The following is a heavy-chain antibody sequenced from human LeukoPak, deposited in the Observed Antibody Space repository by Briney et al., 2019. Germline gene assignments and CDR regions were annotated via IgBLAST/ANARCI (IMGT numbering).Heavy chain of an antibody. Sequence: ASVKVSCKASGGTFSSYAISWVRQAPGQGLEWMGRIIPILGIANYAQKFQGRVTITADKSTSTAYMELSSLRSEDTAVYYCARVGGATDYYYYGMDVWGQGTTVTVSS. CDR1: GGTFSSYA. D-gene: IGHD1-26*01. CDR3: ARVGGATDYYYYGMDV. CDR2: IIPILGIA. J-gene: IGHJ6*02. V-gene: IGHV1-69*04.